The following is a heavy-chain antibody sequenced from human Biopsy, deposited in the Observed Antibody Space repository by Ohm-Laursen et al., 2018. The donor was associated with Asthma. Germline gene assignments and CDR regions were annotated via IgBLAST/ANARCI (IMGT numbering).Heavy chain of an antibody. CDR3: ARKAGSCISRTCYSLDF. D-gene: IGHD2-2*01. CDR2: INSVFGTT. V-gene: IGHV1-69*13. CDR1: GGTFNTYV. J-gene: IGHJ4*02. Sequence: SVKVSCKSLGGTFNTYVIGWAGQGPGQGPEWMGGINSVFGTTTYPQKFQGRVTITADDSTSTVYMELSSLRSEDTAVYYCARKAGSCISRTCYSLDFWGQGTLVTVSS.